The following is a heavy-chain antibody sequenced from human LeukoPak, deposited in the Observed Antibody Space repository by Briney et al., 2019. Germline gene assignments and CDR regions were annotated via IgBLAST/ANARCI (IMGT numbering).Heavy chain of an antibody. V-gene: IGHV4-59*01. J-gene: IGHJ2*01. Sequence: SETLSLTCTVSGGSLSSYYWSWIRQPPGKSLEWIGYIYYNGHTNYNPSLLSRVNVAVDTSKNQFSLNLTSVTPADTAVYYCARDPRYDILTGYYSSGWYFDLWGRGTLVTVSS. CDR2: IYYNGHT. D-gene: IGHD3-9*01. CDR3: ARDPRYDILTGYYSSGWYFDL. CDR1: GGSLSSYY.